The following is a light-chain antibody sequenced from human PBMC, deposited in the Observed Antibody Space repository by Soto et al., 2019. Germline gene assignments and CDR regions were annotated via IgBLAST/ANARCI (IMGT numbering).Light chain of an antibody. Sequence: DIQMTQSPSTLSGSVGDRVTITCRASQTISSLLAWYQQEPVKAPKLLIYKASTLKSGVPSRFSGSGSGTEFTLTISSLQPDDFATYYCQHYNSYSEAFGQGTKVDI. V-gene: IGKV1-5*03. CDR2: KAS. CDR1: QTISSL. CDR3: QHYNSYSEA. J-gene: IGKJ1*01.